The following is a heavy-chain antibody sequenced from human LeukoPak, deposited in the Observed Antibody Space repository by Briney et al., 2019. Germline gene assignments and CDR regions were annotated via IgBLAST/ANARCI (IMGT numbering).Heavy chain of an antibody. D-gene: IGHD3-3*01. CDR1: GFSLSTRGMC. Sequence: SGPTLVNPTQTLTLTCTFSGFSLSTRGMCVSWIRQPPGKALEWLARIDWDDDKYYSTSLKTRLTISKDTSKNQVVLTMTNMDPVDTATYYCARIRKDYDFWSFDYWGQGTLVTVSS. J-gene: IGHJ4*02. V-gene: IGHV2-70*11. CDR2: IDWDDDK. CDR3: ARIRKDYDFWSFDY.